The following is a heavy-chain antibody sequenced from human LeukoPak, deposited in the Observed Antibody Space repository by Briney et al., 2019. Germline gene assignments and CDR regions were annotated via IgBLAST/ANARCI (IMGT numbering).Heavy chain of an antibody. CDR3: ARSGYSITMIV. CDR2: IYSGGST. CDR1: GFTVSSNY. D-gene: IGHD3-22*01. J-gene: IGHJ4*02. V-gene: IGHV3-53*01. Sequence: GGSQRLSCAASGFTVSSNYMSWVRQAPGKGLEWVSVIYSGGSTYYADSVKGRFTISRDSSKNTLYLQMNSLRAEDTAVYYCARSGYSITMIVWGQGTLVTVSS.